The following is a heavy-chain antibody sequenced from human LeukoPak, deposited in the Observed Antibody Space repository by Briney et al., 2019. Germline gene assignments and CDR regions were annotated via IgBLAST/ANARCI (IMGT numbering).Heavy chain of an antibody. CDR2: INHSGST. Sequence: SETLSLTCAVYGGSFSGYYWSWIRQPPGKGLEWIGEINHSGSTNYSPSLKSRVTISVDTSKNQFSLKLSSVTAADTAVYYCAREFTQPLARGHYYYMDVWGKGTTVTVSS. D-gene: IGHD3-3*02. CDR1: GGSFSGYY. J-gene: IGHJ6*03. V-gene: IGHV4-34*01. CDR3: AREFTQPLARGHYYYMDV.